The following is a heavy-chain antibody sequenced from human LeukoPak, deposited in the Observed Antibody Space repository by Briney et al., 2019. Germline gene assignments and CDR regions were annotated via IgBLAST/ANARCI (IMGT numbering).Heavy chain of an antibody. Sequence: SETLSLTCTVSGGSISSYYWSWIRQPPGKGLEWIGEINHSGSTNYNPSLKSRVTISVDTSKNQFSLKLSSVTAADTAVYYCARHWRDFDWLLPFDYWGQGTLVTVSS. CDR3: ARHWRDFDWLLPFDY. D-gene: IGHD3-9*01. J-gene: IGHJ4*02. V-gene: IGHV4-34*01. CDR2: INHSGST. CDR1: GGSISSYY.